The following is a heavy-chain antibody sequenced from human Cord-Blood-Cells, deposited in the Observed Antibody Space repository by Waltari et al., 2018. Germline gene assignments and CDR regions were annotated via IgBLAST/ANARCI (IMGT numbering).Heavy chain of an antibody. Sequence: QVQLVQSGAEVKKPGASVKVSCKASGYTFTGYYMHWVRQAPGQGLEGKGWINPKRWWKNYAQKFQGWVTMTRDTSISTAYMERSRLRSDDTAVYYCARGWVSSSYAFDIWGQGTMVTVSS. CDR2: INPKRWWK. CDR1: GYTFTGYY. D-gene: IGHD6-13*01. V-gene: IGHV1-2*04. J-gene: IGHJ3*02. CDR3: ARGWVSSSYAFDI.